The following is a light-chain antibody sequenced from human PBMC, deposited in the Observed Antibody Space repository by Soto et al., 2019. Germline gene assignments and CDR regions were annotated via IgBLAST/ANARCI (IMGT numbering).Light chain of an antibody. J-gene: IGLJ1*01. V-gene: IGLV2-8*01. CDR3: SSYGGSNNYV. CDR1: SSDVGGYNY. CDR2: EVS. Sequence: QSALTQPPSASGSPGQSVTISCSGTSSDVGGYNYDSWYQQHPGKAPKLMIYEVSKRPSGVPDRFSGSKSGNTASLTVSGLQAEDEADYYCSSYGGSNNYVFGTGTKLTVL.